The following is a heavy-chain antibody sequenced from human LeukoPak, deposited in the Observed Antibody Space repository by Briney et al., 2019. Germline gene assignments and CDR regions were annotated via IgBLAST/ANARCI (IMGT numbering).Heavy chain of an antibody. CDR1: GGSISSSSYY. D-gene: IGHD3-16*01. CDR2: IYYSGST. V-gene: IGHV4-39*07. CDR3: ARRGWGAFDI. Sequence: SETLSLTCTVSGGSISSSSYYWGWIRQPPGKGLEWIGSIYYSGSTYYNPSLKSRVTISVDTSKNQFSLKLSSVTAADTAVYYCARRGWGAFDIWGQGTMVTVSS. J-gene: IGHJ3*02.